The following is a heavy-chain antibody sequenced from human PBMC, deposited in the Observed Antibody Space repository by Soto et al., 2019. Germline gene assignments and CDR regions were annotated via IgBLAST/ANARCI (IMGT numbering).Heavy chain of an antibody. CDR1: GFRFSSYW. CDR3: QCIGWLLDY. J-gene: IGHJ4*02. D-gene: IGHD2-15*01. CDR2: INSDGSST. Sequence: PGGSLRLSCAASGFRFSSYWMHWVRQGPGKGLVWVSRINSDGSSTTYADSVKGRFTISGDNAKNTLYLQMNSLRAQDTAVYHSQCIGWLLDYCGEGAQVTVSS. V-gene: IGHV3-74*01.